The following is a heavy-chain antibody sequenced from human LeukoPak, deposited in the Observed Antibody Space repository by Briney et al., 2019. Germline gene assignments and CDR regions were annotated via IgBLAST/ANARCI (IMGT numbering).Heavy chain of an antibody. CDR3: ARRGRSSSNFDF. Sequence: HGESLRISCKGSGYIFTSYWITGVRQMPAKGLEWMGMIDPTDSYTNYSPSFQGHVTISTDKSISTAYLQWSSLKASDTAIYYCARRGRSSSNFDFWGQGTLVTVSS. V-gene: IGHV5-10-1*01. D-gene: IGHD6-6*01. CDR1: GYIFTSYW. CDR2: IDPTDSYT. J-gene: IGHJ4*02.